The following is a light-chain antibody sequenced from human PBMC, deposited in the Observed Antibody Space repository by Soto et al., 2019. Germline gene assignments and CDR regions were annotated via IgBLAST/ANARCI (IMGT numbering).Light chain of an antibody. CDR3: AAWDDSLNGFYV. CDR2: TNN. CDR1: SSNIGSNS. J-gene: IGLJ1*01. V-gene: IGLV1-44*01. Sequence: QSVLTQPPSASGTRGQRVTISCSGSSSNIGSNSVNWYQQLPGTAPKLLIYTNNQRPSGVPGRFSGSKSGTSASLAIGGLQSEDEADYYCAAWDDSLNGFYVFGTGTKVTV.